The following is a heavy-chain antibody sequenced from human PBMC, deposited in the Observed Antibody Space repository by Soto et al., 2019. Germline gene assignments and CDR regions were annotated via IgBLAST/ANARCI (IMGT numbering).Heavy chain of an antibody. J-gene: IGHJ5*02. Sequence: PGGSLRLSCAVSGFTFSNYWMEWVRQAPGKGLEWVARIKQDGSAKYYVDSVKGRFTISRDNAKNSLYLQMNSLRAEDTAVYYCARDRLPMVVVVMGWFDPWGQGTLVTVSS. CDR1: GFTFSNYW. CDR2: IKQDGSAK. D-gene: IGHD3-22*01. CDR3: ARDRLPMVVVVMGWFDP. V-gene: IGHV3-7*01.